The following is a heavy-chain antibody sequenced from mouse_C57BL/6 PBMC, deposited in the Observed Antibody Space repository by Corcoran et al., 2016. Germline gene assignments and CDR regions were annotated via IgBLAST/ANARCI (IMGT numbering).Heavy chain of an antibody. Sequence: QVTLKESGPGILQSSQTLSLTCSFSGFSLSTSGMGVSWIRQPSGKGLEWLAHIYWDDDKRYNPSLKSRLTISKDTSRNQVFLKSTSVDTADTATYYCARSYDYDRFAYWGQGTLVTVSA. D-gene: IGHD2-4*01. CDR2: IYWDDDK. CDR1: GFSLSTSGMG. J-gene: IGHJ3*01. V-gene: IGHV8-12*01. CDR3: ARSYDYDRFAY.